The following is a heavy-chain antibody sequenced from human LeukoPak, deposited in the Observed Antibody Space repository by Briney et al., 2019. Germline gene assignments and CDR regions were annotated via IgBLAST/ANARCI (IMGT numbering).Heavy chain of an antibody. CDR2: ISYDGSNK. CDR3: TRGGTSNHYVFDY. V-gene: IGHV3-30*03. D-gene: IGHD3-16*01. Sequence: GGSLRLSCAASGFTFSSYGMHWVRQAPGKGLEWVAVISYDGSNKYYADSVKGRFTISRDNSKNTLYLQMNSLRAEDTAVYYCTRGGTSNHYVFDYWGQGTLVTVSS. CDR1: GFTFSSYG. J-gene: IGHJ4*02.